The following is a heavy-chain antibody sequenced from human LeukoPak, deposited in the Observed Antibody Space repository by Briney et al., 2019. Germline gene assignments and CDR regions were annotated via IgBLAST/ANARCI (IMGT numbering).Heavy chain of an antibody. J-gene: IGHJ3*02. D-gene: IGHD2-2*01. CDR3: AKDIVEVPPVGDAFDI. CDR1: GFTFSSYS. CDR2: ISSSSSTI. Sequence: GGSLRLSCAASGFTFSSYSMNWVRQAPGKGLEWVSYISSSSSTIYYADSVKGRFTISRDNAKNSLYLQMNSLRAEDTAVYYCAKDIVEVPPVGDAFDIWGQGTMVTVSS. V-gene: IGHV3-48*01.